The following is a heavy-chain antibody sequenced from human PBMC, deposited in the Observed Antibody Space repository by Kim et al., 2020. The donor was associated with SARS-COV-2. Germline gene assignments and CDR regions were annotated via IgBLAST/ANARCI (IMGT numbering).Heavy chain of an antibody. J-gene: IGHJ5*02. CDR3: ARTSGKGYCTRVNCLKGGWLDP. V-gene: IGHV2-70*11. D-gene: IGHD2-8*01. Sequence: SGPTLVTPSQTLTLTCTFSGFSLTTRGMCVSWIRRAPGKALEWLARIDWDDDKYYTTSLKTRLTISKDTSKNQVVLTMTNMDPVDTATYYCARTSGKGYCTRVNCLKGGWLDPWGHGTLVTVSS. CDR2: IDWDDDK. CDR1: GFSLTTRGMC.